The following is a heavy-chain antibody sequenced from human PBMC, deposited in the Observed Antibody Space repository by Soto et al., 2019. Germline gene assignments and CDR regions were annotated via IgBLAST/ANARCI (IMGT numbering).Heavy chain of an antibody. J-gene: IGHJ4*02. Sequence: QVQLVQSGAEVRQPASSVKVSCKTSGGTFSSYAISWVRQAPGQGLEWMGGIVPIVDTETYAQKFQGRVTITADESTSTAYMELSSLRSDDTAVYYCVRFVAIPGYPDYWGQGTMVTVSS. CDR1: GGTFSSYA. D-gene: IGHD5-12*01. CDR2: IVPIVDTE. V-gene: IGHV1-69*12. CDR3: VRFVAIPGYPDY.